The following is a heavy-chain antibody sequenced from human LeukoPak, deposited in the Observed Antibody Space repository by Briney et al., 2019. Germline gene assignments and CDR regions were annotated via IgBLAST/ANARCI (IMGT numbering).Heavy chain of an antibody. J-gene: IGHJ6*03. V-gene: IGHV4-39*07. CDR2: IYYTGIT. D-gene: IGHD2-2*01. CDR1: GASITSSNYY. Sequence: SETLSLTCTVSGASITSSNYYWLWLRQPPGKGLEWIGSIYYTGITYYNPSLKSRVTISVDRSKNQFSLKLSSVTAADTAVYYCARGKVPAGNYYYRYTDVWGKGTTVTVSS. CDR3: ARGKVPAGNYYYRYTDV.